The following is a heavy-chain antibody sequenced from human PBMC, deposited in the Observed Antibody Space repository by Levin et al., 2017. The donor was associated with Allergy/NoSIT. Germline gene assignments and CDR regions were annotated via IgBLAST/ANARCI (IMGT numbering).Heavy chain of an antibody. Sequence: SETLSLTCAVSGYSISSGYYWGWIRQPPGKGLEWIGSIYHSGSTYYNPSLKSRVTISVDTSKNQFSLKLSSVTAADTAVYYCARVWVGATSFDYWGQGTLVTVSS. CDR2: IYHSGST. D-gene: IGHD1-26*01. CDR3: ARVWVGATSFDY. J-gene: IGHJ4*02. CDR1: GYSISSGYY. V-gene: IGHV4-38-2*01.